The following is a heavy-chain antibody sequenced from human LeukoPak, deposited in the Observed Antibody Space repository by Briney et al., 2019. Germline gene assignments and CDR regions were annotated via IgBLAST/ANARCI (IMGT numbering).Heavy chain of an antibody. CDR2: ISGSSSFI. V-gene: IGHV3-21*01. CDR3: ARGGSTSSSSHFHH. Sequence: PGGSLRLSCAASGFTFSSYGMNWVRQAPGKGLEWVSSISGSSSFIYYADSVKGRFTISRDNAKNSLYLQMNSLRAEDTAVYYCARGGSTSSSSHFHHWGQGTLVTVSS. J-gene: IGHJ1*01. D-gene: IGHD6-6*01. CDR1: GFTFSSYG.